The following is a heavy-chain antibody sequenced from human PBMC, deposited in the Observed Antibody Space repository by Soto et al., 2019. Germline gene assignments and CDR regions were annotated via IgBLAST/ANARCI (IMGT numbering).Heavy chain of an antibody. V-gene: IGHV4-34*01. Sequence: ETLSLTCAVYGGSFRGYDLSWIRQPPGKGLEWIGEINHSGSTNYNPSLKSRVTISVDTSKNQFSLKLSSVTAADTAVYYCARGHITTNPRFDPRGQGTLVTVSS. CDR1: GGSFRGYD. J-gene: IGHJ5*02. CDR2: INHSGST. D-gene: IGHD3-22*01. CDR3: ARGHITTNPRFDP.